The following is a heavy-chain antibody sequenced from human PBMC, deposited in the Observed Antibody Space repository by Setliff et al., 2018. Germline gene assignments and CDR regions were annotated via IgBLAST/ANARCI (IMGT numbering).Heavy chain of an antibody. CDR3: DLYNYGLPY. Sequence: GGSLRLSCAASGFTFSSYEMNWVRQAPGKGLEWVGRSKNKDNGYSTAYAASVKGSFTISRDESTKSQYLQMNSLKTEDTAVYYCDLYNYGLPYWGQGTLVTVSS. V-gene: IGHV3-72*01. D-gene: IGHD5-18*01. CDR1: GFTFSSYE. CDR2: SKNKDNGYST. J-gene: IGHJ4*02.